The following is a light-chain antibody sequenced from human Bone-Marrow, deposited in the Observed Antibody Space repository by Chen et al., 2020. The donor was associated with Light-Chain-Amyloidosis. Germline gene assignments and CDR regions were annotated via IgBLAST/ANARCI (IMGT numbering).Light chain of an antibody. CDR3: SSYTITNTLV. J-gene: IGLJ1*01. CDR1: SSDVGGDIH. V-gene: IGLV2-14*01. Sequence: GSPGQSITISCTGTSSDVGGDIHVSWYQQHPDKAPKLMIYEVTNRPSWVPDRFSGSKSDNTASLTISGLQTEDEADYFCSSYTITNTLVFGSGTRVTVL. CDR2: EVT.